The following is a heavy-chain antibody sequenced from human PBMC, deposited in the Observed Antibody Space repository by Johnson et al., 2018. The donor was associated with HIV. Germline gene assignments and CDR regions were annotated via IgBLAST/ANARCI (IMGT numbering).Heavy chain of an antibody. D-gene: IGHD5-24*01. CDR2: ISYDGTNK. Sequence: VQLVESGGGVVQPGRSLRLFCAASGFTFSSYAIHWVRQAPGKGLEWVAVISYDGTNKYLADSVRGRFTISRDNSQNKPYLQMNSLRAEDTAVYYCAKLRMATTAFDIWGQGTMVTVSS. CDR1: GFTFSSYA. CDR3: AKLRMATTAFDI. J-gene: IGHJ3*02. V-gene: IGHV3-30*04.